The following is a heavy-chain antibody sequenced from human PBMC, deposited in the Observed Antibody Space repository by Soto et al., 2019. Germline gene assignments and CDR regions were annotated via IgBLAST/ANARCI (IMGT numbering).Heavy chain of an antibody. Sequence: GPSAKVSRKASCYTFTSYGISWVRQAPGQGLEWMGWISAYNGNTNYAQKLQGRVTMTTDTSTSTAYMELRSLRSDDTAVYYCARGGLLVPFDYWGQGTLVTVSS. CDR1: CYTFTSYG. J-gene: IGHJ4*02. CDR3: ARGGLLVPFDY. D-gene: IGHD1-26*01. CDR2: ISAYNGNT. V-gene: IGHV1-18*04.